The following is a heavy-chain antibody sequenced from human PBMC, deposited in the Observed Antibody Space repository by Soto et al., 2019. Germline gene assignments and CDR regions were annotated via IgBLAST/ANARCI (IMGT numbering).Heavy chain of an antibody. CDR1: GYSFTTFG. CDR3: ARSSVPPSCSRTSCYSVDY. CDR2: TNAGNGNT. Sequence: QVQLVQSGAEVKKPGASVKLSCKASGYSFTTFGIHWVRQAPGQRPEWMGWTNAGNGNTRSSQGFQGRITITRDTSATSVYMELRDLRSEDTSVYYCARSSVPPSCSRTSCYSVDYWGQGTLVTVSS. V-gene: IGHV1-3*01. D-gene: IGHD2-2*01. J-gene: IGHJ4*02.